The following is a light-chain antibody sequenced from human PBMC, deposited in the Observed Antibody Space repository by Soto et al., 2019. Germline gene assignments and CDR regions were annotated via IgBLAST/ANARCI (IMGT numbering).Light chain of an antibody. V-gene: IGKV1-5*01. CDR2: DAS. CDR1: QSISSW. CDR3: QQFHNYPHT. J-gene: IGKJ1*01. Sequence: DIQMTQSPSTLSASVGDRVTITCRASQSISSWLAWYQQKPGKAPKLLIYDASSLESGVPSRFSGSGSGTEFTLTISSLQPDDFATYYCQQFHNYPHTFGQGTKVDIK.